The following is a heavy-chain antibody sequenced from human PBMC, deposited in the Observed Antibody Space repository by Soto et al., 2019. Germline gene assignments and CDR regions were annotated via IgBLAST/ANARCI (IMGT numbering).Heavy chain of an antibody. CDR1: GFSFNTRGLG. V-gene: IGHV2-5*02. Sequence: QISLKESGPTLVKPTQTLALNCTFSGFSFNTRGLGVAWIRQPPGKPLEWLAVTYWDDDRRYRPSLTDRLTITKDISTNQVVLTMTNMDPEDTGTYYCAHLVPGPLSFAYWGQGALVTVSS. CDR3: AHLVPGPLSFAY. D-gene: IGHD6-19*01. CDR2: TYWDDDR. J-gene: IGHJ1*01.